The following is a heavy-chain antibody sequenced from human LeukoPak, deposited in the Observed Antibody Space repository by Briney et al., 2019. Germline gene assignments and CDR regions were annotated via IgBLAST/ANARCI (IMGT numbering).Heavy chain of an antibody. CDR1: GFTFSSYE. CDR3: AQRSNRYDIT. V-gene: IGHV3-48*03. J-gene: IGHJ4*02. CDR2: ISSSGSTI. D-gene: IGHD1-20*01. Sequence: GGSLRLSCAASGFTFSSYEMNWVRQAPGKGLEWVSYISSSGSTIYYADSVKGRFTISRDNAKNSLYLQMNSLRDEDTAVYYCAQRSNRYDITWGQGTLVTVSS.